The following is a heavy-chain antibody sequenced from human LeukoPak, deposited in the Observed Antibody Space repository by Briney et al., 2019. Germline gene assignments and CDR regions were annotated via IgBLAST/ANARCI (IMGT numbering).Heavy chain of an antibody. V-gene: IGHV1-69*04. D-gene: IGHD3-22*01. CDR3: AAEAAYYYDSRDAFDV. Sequence: ASVTVSFKASGGTFISYAISWVRQAPGQGLEWMGRIIPILGIANYAQKFQGRVTITADKSTSTAYMELSSLRSEDTAVYYCAAEAAYYYDSRDAFDVWGRGTMVTVSS. CDR2: IIPILGIA. CDR1: GGTFISYA. J-gene: IGHJ3*01.